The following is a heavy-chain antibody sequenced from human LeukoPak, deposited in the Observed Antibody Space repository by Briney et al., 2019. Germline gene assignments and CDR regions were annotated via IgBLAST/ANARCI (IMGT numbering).Heavy chain of an antibody. CDR3: ARDQTAHSYGDY. Sequence: GGSLRLSCAASGFTFSSYSMNWVRQAPGKGVEWVSSISSSSSYIYYADSVKGRFTISRDNAKNSLYLQMNSLRAEATAVYYSARDQTAHSYGDYWGQGTPVTVSS. V-gene: IGHV3-21*01. J-gene: IGHJ4*02. CDR2: ISSSSSYI. D-gene: IGHD4-17*01. CDR1: GFTFSSYS.